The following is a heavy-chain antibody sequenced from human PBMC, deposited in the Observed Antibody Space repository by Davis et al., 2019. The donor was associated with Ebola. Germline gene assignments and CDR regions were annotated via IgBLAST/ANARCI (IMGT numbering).Heavy chain of an antibody. D-gene: IGHD2-2*01. V-gene: IGHV3-30-3*01. CDR3: ARERVVVPAVSYYYYYYGMDV. Sequence: GGSLRLSCAASGFTFSTYAMHWVRQAPGKGLEWVAVISYDGSNKYYADSVKGRFTISRDNSNNTLYLQMNSLRAEDTAVYYCARERVVVPAVSYYYYYYGMDVWGQGTTVTVSS. CDR2: ISYDGSNK. CDR1: GFTFSTYA. J-gene: IGHJ6*02.